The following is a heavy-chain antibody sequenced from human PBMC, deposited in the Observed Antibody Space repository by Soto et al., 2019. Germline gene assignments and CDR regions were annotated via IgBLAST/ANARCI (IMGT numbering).Heavy chain of an antibody. V-gene: IGHV1-3*01. CDR3: ARDYNSYDILTGYYRY. J-gene: IGHJ4*02. CDR2: INAGNGNT. Sequence: ASVKVSCKASGYTFTSYAMHWVRQAPGQRLEWMGWINAGNGNTKYSRKFQGRVTITRDTSASTAYMELSSLRSEDTAVYYCARDYNSYDILTGYYRYWGQGTLVTVSS. D-gene: IGHD3-9*01. CDR1: GYTFTSYA.